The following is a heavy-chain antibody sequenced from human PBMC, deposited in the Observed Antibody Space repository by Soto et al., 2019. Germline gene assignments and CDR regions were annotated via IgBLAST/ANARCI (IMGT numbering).Heavy chain of an antibody. Sequence: SETLSLTCTVSGGSISSGGYYWSWIRQHPGKGLEWIGYIYYSGGTYYNPSLKSRVTISVDTSKNQFSLKLSSVTAADTAVYYCARSQNDYGDYMDVWGKGTXVTVSS. CDR3: ARSQNDYGDYMDV. CDR2: IYYSGGT. J-gene: IGHJ6*03. D-gene: IGHD4-17*01. CDR1: GGSISSGGYY. V-gene: IGHV4-31*03.